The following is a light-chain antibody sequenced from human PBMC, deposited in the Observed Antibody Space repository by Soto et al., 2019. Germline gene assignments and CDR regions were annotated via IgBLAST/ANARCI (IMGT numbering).Light chain of an antibody. Sequence: DIQMTQSPSSLSASVGDRVTITCQASQDISNYLNWYQQKPGKAPKLLIYDASNLETGVPSRFSGSGSGTDFTFTISSLQPEDIATYYCQYYNRAPLTFGGGTKVDIK. CDR1: QDISNY. CDR3: QYYNRAPLT. V-gene: IGKV1-33*01. CDR2: DAS. J-gene: IGKJ4*01.